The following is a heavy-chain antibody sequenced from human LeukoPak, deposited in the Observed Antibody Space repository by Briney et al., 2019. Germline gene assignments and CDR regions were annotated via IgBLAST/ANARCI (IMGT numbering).Heavy chain of an antibody. J-gene: IGHJ4*02. CDR1: GGSISSYY. CDR3: ARGSDYVWGSYRYFDY. V-gene: IGHV4-59*01. Sequence: PSETLSLTCTVSGGSISSYYWSWIRQPPGKGLEWIGYIYYSGSTNYNPSLKSRVTISVDTSKNQFSLKLSSVTAADTAVYYCARGSDYVWGSYRYFDYWGQGTLVTVSS. CDR2: IYYSGST. D-gene: IGHD3-16*02.